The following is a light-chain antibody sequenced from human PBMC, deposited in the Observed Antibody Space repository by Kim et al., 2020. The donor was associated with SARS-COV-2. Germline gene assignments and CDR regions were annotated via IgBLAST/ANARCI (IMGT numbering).Light chain of an antibody. Sequence: LNCILSSGFSFGDFWIRWYQQRPGTPPRYLLYYHSDSNKGQGSGVPSRFSGSNDVSGNAGILRISGLQSEDEADCYCGAWHSNSKVFGGGTQLTVL. CDR1: SGFSFGDFW. J-gene: IGLJ2*01. V-gene: IGLV5-52*01. CDR3: GAWHSNSKV. CDR2: YHSDSNK.